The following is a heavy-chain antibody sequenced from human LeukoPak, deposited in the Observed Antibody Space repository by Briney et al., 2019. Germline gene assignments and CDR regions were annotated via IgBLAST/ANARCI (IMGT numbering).Heavy chain of an antibody. J-gene: IGHJ4*02. V-gene: IGHV3-23*01. CDR3: AKDRGSSWYLVDN. CDR1: GFTFSSYA. Sequence: GGSLRLSFAASGFTFSSYAMTWVRQAPGKGLEWVSSIGGTGAYTYYADSVKGRFTISRDNSKNTLYLQMDSLTAEDTAIYYCAKDRGSSWYLVDNWGQGTLVTVSS. CDR2: IGGTGAYT. D-gene: IGHD6-13*01.